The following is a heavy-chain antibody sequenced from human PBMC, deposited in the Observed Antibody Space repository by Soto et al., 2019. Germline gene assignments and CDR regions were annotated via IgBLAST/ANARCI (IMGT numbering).Heavy chain of an antibody. J-gene: IGHJ4*02. Sequence: ASVKVSCKTSRYRLINNAIHWGRQAPGQRPEWMGWINVGTDKTEYSEKFQGRVTITTDTSASTAYMELTSIGSEDTAVYYCARLEAGVKLDYWGQGTPVTSPQ. CDR2: INVGTDKT. CDR1: RYRLINNA. V-gene: IGHV1-3*01. CDR3: ARLEAGVKLDY.